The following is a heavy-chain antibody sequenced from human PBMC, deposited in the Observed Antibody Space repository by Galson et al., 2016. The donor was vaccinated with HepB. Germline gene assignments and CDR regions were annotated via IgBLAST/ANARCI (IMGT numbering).Heavy chain of an antibody. D-gene: IGHD2-21*02. CDR2: ISGNGGNT. CDR3: GDCSGDCAFEY. J-gene: IGHJ4*02. CDR1: GFTFSNYA. Sequence: SLRLSCAASGFTFSNYAMSWVRQAPQKGLEWVSGISGNGGNTYYADSVKGRFTISRGNSKNTLYLQLNSLRAGDTAVYYCGDCSGDCAFEYWGQGALVTVSS. V-gene: IGHV3-23*01.